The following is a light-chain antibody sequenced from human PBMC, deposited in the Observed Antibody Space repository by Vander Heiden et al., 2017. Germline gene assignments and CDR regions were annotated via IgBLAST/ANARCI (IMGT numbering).Light chain of an antibody. J-gene: IGKJ2*01. CDR1: QSVSSY. CDR2: DAS. Sequence: ELVLTQSPATLSLSPEERATLSCRASQSVSSYLAWYQQKPGQAPRLLIFDASNRATDIPARFSGSGSGTDFTLTISSLEPEDFAVYYCQQRSNWPRFTFGQGTKLEIK. V-gene: IGKV3-11*01. CDR3: QQRSNWPRFT.